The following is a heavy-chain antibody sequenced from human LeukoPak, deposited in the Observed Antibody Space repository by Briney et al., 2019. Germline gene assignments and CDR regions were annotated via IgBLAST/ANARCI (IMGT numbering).Heavy chain of an antibody. CDR3: ARDPGELLPVY. CDR2: IYHSGRT. V-gene: IGHV4-38-2*02. CDR1: GYSISSGYY. Sequence: SETLSLTCTVSGYSISSGYYWGWIRQPPGKGLEWIGSIYHSGRTYYNPSLKSRVTISVDTSKNQFSLKLSSVTAADTAVYYCARDPGELLPVYWGQGTLVTVSS. J-gene: IGHJ4*02. D-gene: IGHD1-26*01.